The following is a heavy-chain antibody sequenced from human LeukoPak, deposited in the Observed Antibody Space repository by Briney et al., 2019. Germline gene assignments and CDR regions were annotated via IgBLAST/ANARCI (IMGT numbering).Heavy chain of an antibody. CDR1: GFTFGDYA. CDR3: TRGGTDWYWCSFGY. CDR2: IRGKAYGGTT. V-gene: IGHV3-49*04. J-gene: IGHJ4*02. D-gene: IGHD2-8*02. Sequence: GGSLRLSCTASGFTFGDYAMSWVRQAPGKGLEWVGFIRGKAYGGTTEYAASVKGRFTISRDDSKSTAYLQIDSLKTADTAVYYCTRGGTDWYWCSFGYWGQGTLVTVSS.